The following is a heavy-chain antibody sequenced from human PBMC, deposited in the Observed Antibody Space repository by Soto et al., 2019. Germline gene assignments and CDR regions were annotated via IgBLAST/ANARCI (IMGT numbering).Heavy chain of an antibody. CDR1: GYNLMTSN. D-gene: IGHD3-16*01. V-gene: IGHV1-46*01. CDR3: ARPIYAIFDDYGLDV. Sequence: QVQLLQSGAEVKQPGASVRISCKASGYNLMTSNLHWVREAPGLGLEWMGLIVPYGGQTKYAKQFQGRVSMTRDMSTSTAYMELSGLRSDDSGIYYCARPIYAIFDDYGLDVLGPGTTVTVSS. J-gene: IGHJ6*02. CDR2: IVPYGGQT.